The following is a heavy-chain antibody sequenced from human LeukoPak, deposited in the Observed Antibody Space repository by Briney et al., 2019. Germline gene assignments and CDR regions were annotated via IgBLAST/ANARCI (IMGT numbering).Heavy chain of an antibody. CDR3: ARVPYYYDSSGYPP. Sequence: PSETLSLTCAVSGGSISSSNWWSWVRQPPGKGLEWIGEIYHSGSTNYNPSLKSRVTISVDKSKNQFSLKLSSVTAADTAVYYCARVPYYYDSSGYPPWGQGTLVTVSS. V-gene: IGHV4-4*02. J-gene: IGHJ5*02. CDR2: IYHSGST. D-gene: IGHD3-22*01. CDR1: GGSISSSNW.